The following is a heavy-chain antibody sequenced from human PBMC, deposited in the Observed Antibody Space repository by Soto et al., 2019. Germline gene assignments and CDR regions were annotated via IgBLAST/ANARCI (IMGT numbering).Heavy chain of an antibody. CDR1: GYTFTSYA. V-gene: IGHV1-3*05. Sequence: QVQLVQSGAEEKKPGASVKVSCKASGYTFTSYAMHWVRQAPGQRLEWMGWINAGNGNTKYSQKFQGRVTITRDTSASGADRGRSSLRAEDTAVYYCARSIVVVTALDYWGQGTLVTVSS. CDR3: ARSIVVVTALDY. CDR2: INAGNGNT. J-gene: IGHJ4*02. D-gene: IGHD2-21*02.